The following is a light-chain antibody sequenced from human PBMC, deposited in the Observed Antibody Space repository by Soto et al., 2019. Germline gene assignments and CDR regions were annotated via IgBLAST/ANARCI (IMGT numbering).Light chain of an antibody. CDR1: QSLSSW. Sequence: DIQMTQSPSTLSASVGDRVTITCRASQSLSSWLAWYQQKPGKAPKLLIYKASILESGVPSRFSGSGSGTEFTLTISSLQPDDFATYYGQQYHSCLYTFGQGTKLEIK. CDR2: KAS. V-gene: IGKV1-5*03. J-gene: IGKJ2*01. CDR3: QQYHSCLYT.